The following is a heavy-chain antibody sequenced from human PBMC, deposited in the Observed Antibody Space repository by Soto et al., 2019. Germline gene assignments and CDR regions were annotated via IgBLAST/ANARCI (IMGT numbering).Heavy chain of an antibody. CDR2: INPNSGGT. V-gene: IGHV1-2*04. Sequence: ASVKVSCKASGYTFTGYYMHWVRQAPGQGLEWMGWINPNSGGTNYAQKFQGWVTMTTDTSISTAYMELRSLRSDDTAVYYCARVWDIVVVVAATQVNKNWFDPWGQGTLVTVSS. CDR3: ARVWDIVVVVAATQVNKNWFDP. CDR1: GYTFTGYY. J-gene: IGHJ5*02. D-gene: IGHD2-15*01.